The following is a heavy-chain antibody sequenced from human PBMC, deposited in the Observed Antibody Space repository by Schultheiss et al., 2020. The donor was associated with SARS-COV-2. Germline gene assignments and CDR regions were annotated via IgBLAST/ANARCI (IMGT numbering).Heavy chain of an antibody. Sequence: SETLSLTCTVSGGSVSSGTYCWSWIRQPPGRGLELIGYIHYSGRTNYNPSLESRVTISMDTSMNQFSLKLSSVTAADTAVYYCAREDYYYGMNVWGQGTAVTVSS. J-gene: IGHJ6*02. CDR3: AREDYYYGMNV. CDR2: IHYSGRT. CDR1: GGSVSSGTYC. V-gene: IGHV4-61*01.